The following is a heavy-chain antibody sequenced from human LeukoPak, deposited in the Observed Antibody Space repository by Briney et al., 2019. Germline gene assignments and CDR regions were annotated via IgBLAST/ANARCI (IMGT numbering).Heavy chain of an antibody. CDR2: ISGSGEAT. D-gene: IGHD2-21*02. CDR3: TNCARAGGYCYYDY. J-gene: IGHJ4*02. V-gene: IGHV3-23*01. CDR1: GFNFNNYA. Sequence: GGSLRLSCAASGFNFNNYAMSWVRQAPGKGLEWVSAISGSGEATYYADSVKGRFTISRDNSKNTLYLQVNSLRAEDTAVYYCTNCARAGGYCYYDYWGQGTLVTVSS.